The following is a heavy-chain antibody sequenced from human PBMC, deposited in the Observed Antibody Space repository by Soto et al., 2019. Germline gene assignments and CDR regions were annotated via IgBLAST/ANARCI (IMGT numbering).Heavy chain of an antibody. J-gene: IGHJ4*02. CDR3: AKDPPMVRGLIIITYFDY. Sequence: LRLSCAASGFAVSSNYMSWVRQAPGKGLEWVSVICSGGSTYYADSVKGRFTISRDNSKNTLYLQMNSLRAEDTAVYYCAKDPPMVRGLIIITYFDYRGQGTLVTVSS. CDR1: GFAVSSNY. V-gene: IGHV3-53*01. D-gene: IGHD3-10*01. CDR2: ICSGGST.